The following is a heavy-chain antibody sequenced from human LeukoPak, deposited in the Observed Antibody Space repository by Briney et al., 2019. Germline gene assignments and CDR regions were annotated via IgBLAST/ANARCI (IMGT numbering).Heavy chain of an antibody. Sequence: ASVKVSCKASGYTFTNYAIHWVRQAPGQRLEWMGWINAGNGNTEYSQKFQGRVTTTSDTSANTAFMELSSLTSEDTALYYCARESNYYCFDFWGQGTLVTVSS. V-gene: IGHV1-3*01. J-gene: IGHJ4*02. CDR1: GYTFTNYA. CDR3: ARESNYYCFDF. D-gene: IGHD4/OR15-4a*01. CDR2: INAGNGNT.